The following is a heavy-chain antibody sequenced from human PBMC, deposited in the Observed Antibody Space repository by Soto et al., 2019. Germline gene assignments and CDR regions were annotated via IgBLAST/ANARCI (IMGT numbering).Heavy chain of an antibody. CDR2: IPSRGRP. CDR1: GASVAGGYYD. CDR3: ARDTYSGYDFGL. Sequence: QVQLRESGPGLVKPSQTLSLTCSVSGASVAGGYYDWSWVKQPPGKGLEWIGYIPSRGRPFYNPSLTSRGTISADTSKNQLAQQLTSVTAADTAVYYCARDTYSGYDFGLWGQGTLVTVSS. V-gene: IGHV4-30-4*01. J-gene: IGHJ5*02. D-gene: IGHD5-12*01.